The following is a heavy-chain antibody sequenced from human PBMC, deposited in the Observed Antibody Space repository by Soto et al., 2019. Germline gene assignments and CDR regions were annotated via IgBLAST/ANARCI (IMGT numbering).Heavy chain of an antibody. CDR2: MNPNSGET. CDR1: GYTFTDYD. D-gene: IGHD2-15*01. CDR3: ARVAVAARPRWYNWFDP. J-gene: IGHJ5*02. Sequence: QEQLVQSGAEVKKPGASVKVSCKTSGYTFTDYDINWVRQATGQGLEWIGWMNPNSGETGYAQKFQGRVTMTRSASLSTAYLDLSSLRSEDTAVYYCARVAVAARPRWYNWFDPWGQGTLVTNSS. V-gene: IGHV1-8*01.